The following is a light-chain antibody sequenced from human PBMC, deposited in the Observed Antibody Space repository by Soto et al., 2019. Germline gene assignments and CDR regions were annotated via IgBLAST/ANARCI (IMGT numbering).Light chain of an antibody. CDR1: QSITNY. J-gene: IGKJ5*01. CDR3: QQGYSAPIT. CDR2: AAS. Sequence: DIQMTQSPSSLSASVGDRVTITCRASQSITNYLNWYQQKPGKAPKLLISAASSLQSGVPSRFSGSGSGTDFTLTINSLQPGDFATYYCQQGYSAPITFGQGTRLEIQ. V-gene: IGKV1-39*01.